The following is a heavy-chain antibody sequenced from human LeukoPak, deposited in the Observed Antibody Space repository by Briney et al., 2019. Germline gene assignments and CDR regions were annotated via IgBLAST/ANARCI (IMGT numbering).Heavy chain of an antibody. Sequence: SSETLSLTCAVYGGSFSGYYWSWIRQPPGKGLEWIGEINHSGSTNYNPSLKSRVTISVDTSKNQFSLKLSSVTAADTAVYYCARDFGYGDYFFDDWGQGTLVTVSS. CDR1: GGSFSGYY. D-gene: IGHD4-17*01. CDR3: ARDFGYGDYFFDD. V-gene: IGHV4-34*01. J-gene: IGHJ4*02. CDR2: INHSGST.